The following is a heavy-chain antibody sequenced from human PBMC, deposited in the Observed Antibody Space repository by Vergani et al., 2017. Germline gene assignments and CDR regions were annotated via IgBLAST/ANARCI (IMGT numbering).Heavy chain of an antibody. J-gene: IGHJ4*02. CDR2: ISGSGVGA. CDR1: EFTFSNYA. Sequence: EVQLLESGGGLVQPGGSLRLTCAASEFTFSNYAMNWVRQAPGKGLEWVSGISGSGVGAYYTDSVKGRFTISRDNSKNMLFLQMNNLRTEDTAIYYCAKQYFVSGNYLFDYWCQGTLVTVAS. CDR3: AKQYFVSGNYLFDY. V-gene: IGHV3-23*01. D-gene: IGHD3-10*01.